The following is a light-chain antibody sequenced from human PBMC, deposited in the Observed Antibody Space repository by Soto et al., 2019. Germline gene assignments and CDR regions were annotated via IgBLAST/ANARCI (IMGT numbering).Light chain of an antibody. CDR3: QHYYSYSEA. CDR2: KAS. Sequence: DIQITQPPSTLSSSLGDGVTIICSANHTISSWLAWYQQKPGKAPKLLIYKASTLKSGVPSRFSGSGSGTEFTLTISSLQPDDVATYYCQHYYSYSEAFGQGTKVDIK. J-gene: IGKJ1*01. CDR1: HTISSW. V-gene: IGKV1-5*03.